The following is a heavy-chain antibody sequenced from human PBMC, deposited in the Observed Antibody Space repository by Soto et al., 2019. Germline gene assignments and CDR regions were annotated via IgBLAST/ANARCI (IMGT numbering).Heavy chain of an antibody. V-gene: IGHV3-21*06. CDR1: GVSFSDYS. J-gene: IGHJ4*02. CDR2: ITGNSEYK. CDR3: ARDPWLRPYYFDY. Sequence: LRLSCVVSGVSFSDYSMNWVRQAPGKGLEWVSLITGNSEYKYYAGSVKGRFTVSRDNAKNSLYLQMNSLRDEDTAVYYCARDPWLRPYYFDYWGQGTLVTVSS. D-gene: IGHD5-12*01.